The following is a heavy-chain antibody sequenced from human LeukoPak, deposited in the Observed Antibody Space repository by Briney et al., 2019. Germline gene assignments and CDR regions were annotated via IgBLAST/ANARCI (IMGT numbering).Heavy chain of an antibody. J-gene: IGHJ4*02. Sequence: GGSLRLSCAVSAFSFNNYGMHWVRQAPGKGLEWVAFIRYDESKTYYADSVRGRFTISRDNSKNTLYLQMNSLRVEDTAIYYCAKGYGGSLFDYWGQGALVAVSS. V-gene: IGHV3-30*02. CDR1: AFSFNNYG. D-gene: IGHD1-26*01. CDR3: AKGYGGSLFDY. CDR2: IRYDESKT.